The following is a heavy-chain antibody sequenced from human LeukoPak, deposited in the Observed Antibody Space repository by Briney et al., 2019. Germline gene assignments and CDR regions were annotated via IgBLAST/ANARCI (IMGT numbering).Heavy chain of an antibody. Sequence: GGSLRLSCAASGFTFSTYWMSWVRQSPGKGLEWGAIIKVDGSEKYYVDSVKGRFTISRDNAKNAVYLQMNSLRAEDPAVYYCARDVWNYFDYWGQGTLVTVSS. J-gene: IGHJ4*02. CDR3: ARDVWNYFDY. CDR2: IKVDGSEK. D-gene: IGHD2-21*01. CDR1: GFTFSTYW. V-gene: IGHV3-7*05.